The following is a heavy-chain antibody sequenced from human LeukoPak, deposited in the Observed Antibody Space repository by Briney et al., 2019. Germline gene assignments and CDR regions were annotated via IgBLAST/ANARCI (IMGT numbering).Heavy chain of an antibody. CDR2: IYYSGST. J-gene: IGHJ3*02. CDR3: ARATAGDAFDI. D-gene: IGHD5-24*01. Sequence: SETLSLTCAVYGGSFSGYYWSWIRQPPGKGLEWIGYIYYSGSTNYNPSLKSRVTISVDTSKNQFSLKLSSVTAADTAVYYCARATAGDAFDIWAQGTMVTVSS. V-gene: IGHV4-59*01. CDR1: GGSFSGYY.